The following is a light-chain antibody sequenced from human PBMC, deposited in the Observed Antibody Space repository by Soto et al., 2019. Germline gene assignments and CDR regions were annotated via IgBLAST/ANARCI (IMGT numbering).Light chain of an antibody. CDR2: GAS. CDR1: QSVGSY. CDR3: QHYGYSLFT. V-gene: IGKV3-20*01. Sequence: EVVLTQSPDTLSLSPGERATLSCRASQSVGSYLVWYQQKPGQAPRLLIYGASSRATGIPDRFSGSGSETDFTLTISRLEPEDFAVYYCQHYGYSLFTFGPGTKVDIK. J-gene: IGKJ3*01.